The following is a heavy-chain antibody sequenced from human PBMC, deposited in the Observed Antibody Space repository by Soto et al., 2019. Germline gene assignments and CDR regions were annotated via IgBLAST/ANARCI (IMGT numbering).Heavy chain of an antibody. CDR2: IKQDGSEK. V-gene: IGHV3-7*03. D-gene: IGHD3-10*01. CDR3: ARETNYYGSGSGAFDI. CDR1: GFTFSSYW. J-gene: IGHJ3*02. Sequence: GGSLRLSCAASGFTFSSYWMSWVRQAPGKGLEWVANIKQDGSEKYYVDSVKGRFTISRDNAKNSLYLQMNSLRAEDTAVYYCARETNYYGSGSGAFDIWGQGTMVTVSS.